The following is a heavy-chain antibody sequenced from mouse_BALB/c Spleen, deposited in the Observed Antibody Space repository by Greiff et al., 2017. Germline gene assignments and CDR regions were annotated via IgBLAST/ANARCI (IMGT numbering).Heavy chain of an antibody. D-gene: IGHD1-2*01. CDR3: TRYGYDDWYFDV. V-gene: IGHV6-6*02. CDR2: IRLKSDNYAT. J-gene: IGHJ1*01. Sequence: DVKLQESGGGLVQPGGSMKLSCVASGFTFSSYWMSWVRQSPEKGLEWVAEIRLKSDNYATHYAESVKGKFTISRDDSKSRLYLQMNSLRAEDTGIYYCTRYGYDDWYFDVWGAGTTVTVSS. CDR1: GFTFSSYW.